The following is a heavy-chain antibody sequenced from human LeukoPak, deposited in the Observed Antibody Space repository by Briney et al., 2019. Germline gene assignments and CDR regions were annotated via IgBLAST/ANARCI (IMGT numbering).Heavy chain of an antibody. D-gene: IGHD6-13*01. CDR2: INPNSGGT. CDR3: ARSSRTYSGYSEHPFDY. V-gene: IGHV1-2*02. J-gene: IGHJ4*02. Sequence: ASVKVSCKASGYTFTGYYMHWVRQAPGQGLEWMGWINPNSGGTNYAQKFQGRVTMTRDTSISTAYMELSRLRSDDTAVYYCARSSRTYSGYSEHPFDYWGQGTLVTVSS. CDR1: GYTFTGYY.